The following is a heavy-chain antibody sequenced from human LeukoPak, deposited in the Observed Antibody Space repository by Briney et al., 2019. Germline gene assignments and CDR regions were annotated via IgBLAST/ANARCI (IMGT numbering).Heavy chain of an antibody. V-gene: IGHV3-43D*03. CDR2: ISWDGGST. CDR3: ARESYSSGYYYDY. CDR1: GFTFDDYA. J-gene: IGHJ4*02. Sequence: PGGSLRLSCAASGFTFDDYAMHWVRQVPGKGLEWVSFISWDGGSTYYADSVKGRFTISRDNAKNSLYLQMNSLRAEDTAVYYCARESYSSGYYYDYWGQGTLVTVSS. D-gene: IGHD3-22*01.